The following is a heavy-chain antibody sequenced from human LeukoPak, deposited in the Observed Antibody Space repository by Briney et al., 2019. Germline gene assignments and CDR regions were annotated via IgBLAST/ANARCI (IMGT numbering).Heavy chain of an antibody. D-gene: IGHD6-19*01. CDR3: SRVRGGYRSGWYAGYFDY. CDR1: GFTFGDYA. Sequence: GGSLRLSCTTSGFTFGDYAMSWFRQAPGKALEWVGFIRSKADGGTTEYAASVKGRVTISRDDSKSIAYLQMNSLKTEDTAVYYCSRVRGGYRSGWYAGYFDYWGQGTLVTVS. V-gene: IGHV3-49*03. CDR2: IRSKADGGTT. J-gene: IGHJ4*02.